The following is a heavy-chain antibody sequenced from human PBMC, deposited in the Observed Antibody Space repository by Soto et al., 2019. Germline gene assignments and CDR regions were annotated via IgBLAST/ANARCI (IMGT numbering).Heavy chain of an antibody. CDR2: INTGNGNT. J-gene: IGHJ4*02. D-gene: IGHD3-3*01. CDR3: ARGDSHYDFWSGFGY. Sequence: ASVKVSCKASGYTFTSYAIHWVRQAPGQRLEWMGWINTGNGNTIYSQKFQGRVTIARDTSATTAYMELSSLKSGDTAVYYCARGDSHYDFWSGFGYWGQGTPVTVSS. CDR1: GYTFTSYA. V-gene: IGHV1-3*04.